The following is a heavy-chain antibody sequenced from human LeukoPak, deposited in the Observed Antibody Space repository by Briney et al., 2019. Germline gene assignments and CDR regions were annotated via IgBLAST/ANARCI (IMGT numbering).Heavy chain of an antibody. J-gene: IGHJ4*02. CDR2: IYSGGST. V-gene: IGHV3-66*01. D-gene: IGHD3-10*01. CDR1: GFTFSSYA. Sequence: GGSLRLSCAASGFTFSSYAMSWVRQAPGEGLEWVSVIYSGGSTYYADFVKGRFTISRDNSKNTLYLQMNSLRAEDTAVYYCASYGSGSYWGQGTLVTVSS. CDR3: ASYGSGSY.